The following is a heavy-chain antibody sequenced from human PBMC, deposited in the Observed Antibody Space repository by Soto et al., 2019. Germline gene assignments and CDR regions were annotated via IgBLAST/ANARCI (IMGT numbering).Heavy chain of an antibody. CDR1: GFTFSSYA. CDR2: ISGSGGST. J-gene: IGHJ6*03. CDR3: AKGPLTTVTKGYYYYYYMDV. V-gene: IGHV3-23*01. D-gene: IGHD4-17*01. Sequence: PGGSLRLSCAASGFTFSSYAMSWVRQAPGKGLERVSAISGSGGSTYYADSVKGRFTISRDNSKNTLYLQMNSLRAEDTAVYYCAKGPLTTVTKGYYYYYYMDVWGKGTTVTVSS.